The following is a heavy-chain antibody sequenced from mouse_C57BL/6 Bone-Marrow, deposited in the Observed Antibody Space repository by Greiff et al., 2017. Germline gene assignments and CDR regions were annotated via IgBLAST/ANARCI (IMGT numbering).Heavy chain of an antibody. D-gene: IGHD2-4*01. J-gene: IGHJ2*01. CDR3: AIIYYDYGYYFDY. Sequence: QVQLQQPGAELVMPGASVKLSCKASGYTFTSYWMHWVKQRPGQGLEWIGEIDPSDSYTNYNQKFKGKSTLTVDKSSSTAYMQLSSLTSEDSAVYYCAIIYYDYGYYFDYWRQGTTLTVSS. CDR1: GYTFTSYW. V-gene: IGHV1-69*01. CDR2: IDPSDSYT.